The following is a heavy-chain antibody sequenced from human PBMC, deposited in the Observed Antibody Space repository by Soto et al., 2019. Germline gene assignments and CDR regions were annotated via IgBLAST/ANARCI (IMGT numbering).Heavy chain of an antibody. CDR1: GGSISGSY. V-gene: IGHV4-59*01. CDR2: VYYTGST. J-gene: IGHJ4*02. D-gene: IGHD6-19*01. CDR3: ARSVAVPGAHIDY. Sequence: PSETLSLTCSVSGGSISGSYWSWIRQSPGKGLEWFGYVYYTGSTNYSPSLRSRVSISVDTSKNEFSLRLSSVTAADTAVYFCARSVAVPGAHIDYWGQGTQVT.